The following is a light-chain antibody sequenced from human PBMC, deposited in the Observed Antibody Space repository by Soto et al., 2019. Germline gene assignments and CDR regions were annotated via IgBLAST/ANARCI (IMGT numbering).Light chain of an antibody. Sequence: QSALTQPASVSGSPGQSITISCTGTSSDVGGYNYVSWYQQHSGTAPKLMIFDVSNRPSGVSNRFSGSKSGNTASLTISGLQAEDEADYYCSSYTSSDSWVFGGGTKLTV. J-gene: IGLJ3*02. V-gene: IGLV2-14*01. CDR3: SSYTSSDSWV. CDR1: SSDVGGYNY. CDR2: DVS.